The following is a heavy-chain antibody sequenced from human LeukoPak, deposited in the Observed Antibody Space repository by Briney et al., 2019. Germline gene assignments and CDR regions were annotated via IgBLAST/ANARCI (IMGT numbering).Heavy chain of an antibody. V-gene: IGHV3-30*14. J-gene: IGHJ2*01. CDR3: ARAAPFWWYFNL. CDR2: ISYDGSNK. CDR1: GFTFSSYA. Sequence: PGRSLRLSCAASGFTFSSYAMHWVRQAPGKGLEWVAVISYDGSNKYYADSVKGRFTISRDNSKNTVYLQMNSLRDDDTAVYYCARAAPFWWYFNLWGRGTLVTVSS.